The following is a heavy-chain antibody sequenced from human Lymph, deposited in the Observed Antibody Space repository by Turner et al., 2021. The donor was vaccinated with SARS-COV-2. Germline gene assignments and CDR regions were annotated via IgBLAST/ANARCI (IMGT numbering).Heavy chain of an antibody. CDR3: ARDPLVEMPTVFVTLDY. V-gene: IGHV3-21*01. J-gene: IGHJ4*02. Sequence: EVQLVESGGGLVKPGGSLRLSCAASGFTFSSYSMNWVRQAPGKGLEWVSSITSSSSYIHYADSEKGRFTISRDNAKNSLYLQMNSLRAEDTAVYYCARDPLVEMPTVFVTLDYWGQGTLVTVSS. D-gene: IGHD4-4*01. CDR1: GFTFSSYS. CDR2: ITSSSSYI.